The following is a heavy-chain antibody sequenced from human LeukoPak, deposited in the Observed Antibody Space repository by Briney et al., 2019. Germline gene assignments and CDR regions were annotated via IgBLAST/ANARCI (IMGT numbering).Heavy chain of an antibody. Sequence: PSETLSLTCAVYGGSFSGYYWSWIRQPPGKGLEWIGEINHSGSTNYNPSLKSRVTISVDTSKNQFSLKLSSVTAADTAVYYCAGGVRTYYYMDVWGKGTTVTVSS. CDR2: INHSGST. CDR3: AGGVRTYYYMDV. J-gene: IGHJ6*03. V-gene: IGHV4-34*01. D-gene: IGHD1-1*01. CDR1: GGSFSGYY.